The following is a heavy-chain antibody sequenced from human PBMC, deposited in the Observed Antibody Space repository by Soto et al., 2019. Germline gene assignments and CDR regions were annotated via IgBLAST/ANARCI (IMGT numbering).Heavy chain of an antibody. D-gene: IGHD4-17*01. J-gene: IGHJ4*02. CDR2: IYHSGST. CDR3: ARASPYGDYALDY. Sequence: SETLSLTCAVSGGSISSGGYSWSWIRRPPGKGLEWIGYIYHSGSTYYNPSLKSRVTISVDRSKNQFSLKLSSVTAADTAVYYCARASPYGDYALDYWGQGTLVTVSS. CDR1: GGSISSGGYS. V-gene: IGHV4-30-2*01.